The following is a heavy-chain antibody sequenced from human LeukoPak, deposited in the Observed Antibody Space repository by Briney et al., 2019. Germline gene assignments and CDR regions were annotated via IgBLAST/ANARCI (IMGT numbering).Heavy chain of an antibody. CDR3: ARTDCSSTSCNRYYYYYMDV. CDR1: GYTFTSYD. CDR2: MNPNSGNT. Sequence: GASVKVSCKASGYTFTSYDINWVRQATGQGLEWMGWMNPNSGNTGYAQKFQGRVTMTRDTSISTAYMELSRLRSDDTAVYYCARTDCSSTSCNRYYYYYMDVWGKGTTVTVSS. J-gene: IGHJ6*03. D-gene: IGHD2-2*02. V-gene: IGHV1-8*01.